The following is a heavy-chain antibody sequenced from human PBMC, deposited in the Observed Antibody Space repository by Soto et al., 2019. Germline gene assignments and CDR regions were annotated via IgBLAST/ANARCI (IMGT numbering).Heavy chain of an antibody. CDR1: GFTFSSNA. CDR3: AKDVGVGITPYFDY. CDR2: IASSGVST. V-gene: IGHV3-23*01. Sequence: GGSLRLSCAASGFTFSSNAMSWLRQAPGKGLEWVSTIASSGVSTYYAGSVTGRFTISRDNSKNTLYLQMNSLRAEDTAVYYCAKDVGVGITPYFDYWGQGTQVTVSS. J-gene: IGHJ4*02. D-gene: IGHD2-21*01.